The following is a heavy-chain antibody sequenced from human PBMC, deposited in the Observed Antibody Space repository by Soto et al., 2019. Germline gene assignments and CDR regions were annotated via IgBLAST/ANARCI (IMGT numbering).Heavy chain of an antibody. Sequence: EVQLVESGGGLVKPGGSLRLSCAASGFTFSSYSMNWVRQAPGKGLEWVSSISSSSSYIYYADSVKGRFTISRDNAKNSLYLKMTSLRAEDTAVYYCARHRHSINDYGDLWGQGTLVTVSS. CDR1: GFTFSSYS. D-gene: IGHD4-17*01. V-gene: IGHV3-21*01. CDR3: ARHRHSINDYGDL. J-gene: IGHJ5*02. CDR2: ISSSSSYI.